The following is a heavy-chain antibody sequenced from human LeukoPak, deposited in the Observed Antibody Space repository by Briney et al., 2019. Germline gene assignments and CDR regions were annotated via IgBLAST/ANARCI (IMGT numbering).Heavy chain of an antibody. CDR3: AKPVYDTNSGNFGIAY. Sequence: GGSLRLSCAASGFTFSAYGMHWVRQAPGKGLEWVAVMSYDGRHIYYADSVKGRFTISRDSSKNTLYLQMNSLRTEDTAVYFCAKPVYDTNSGNFGIAYWGQGTLVTVSS. J-gene: IGHJ4*02. D-gene: IGHD2-8*01. V-gene: IGHV3-30*18. CDR1: GFTFSAYG. CDR2: MSYDGRHI.